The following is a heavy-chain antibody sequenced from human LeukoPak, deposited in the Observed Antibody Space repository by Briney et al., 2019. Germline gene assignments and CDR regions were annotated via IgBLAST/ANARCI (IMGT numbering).Heavy chain of an antibody. V-gene: IGHV4-59*01. D-gene: IGHD3-22*01. CDR1: GGSISSYY. CDR3: AREDYDSSAFDY. Sequence: SETLSLTCTVSGGSISSYYWSWIRQPPGKGLEWIGYIYYSGSTNYNPSLKSRVTISVDTSKNQFSLKLSSVTAADTAVYYCAREDYDSSAFDYWGQGTLVTVSS. CDR2: IYYSGST. J-gene: IGHJ4*02.